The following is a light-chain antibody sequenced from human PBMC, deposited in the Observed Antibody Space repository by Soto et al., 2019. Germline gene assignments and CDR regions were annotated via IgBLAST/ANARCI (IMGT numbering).Light chain of an antibody. CDR2: GAS. CDR1: QSVSSY. V-gene: IGKV3-15*01. CDR3: QQYNNWPQT. J-gene: IGKJ1*01. Sequence: EIVLTQSPGTLSLSPGERATLSCRASQSVSSYLAWYQQKPGQAPRLLIYGASTRATGVPARFSCSVSGTDFTLTISSLQSEDFAVYYCQQYNNWPQTFGQGTKVDIK.